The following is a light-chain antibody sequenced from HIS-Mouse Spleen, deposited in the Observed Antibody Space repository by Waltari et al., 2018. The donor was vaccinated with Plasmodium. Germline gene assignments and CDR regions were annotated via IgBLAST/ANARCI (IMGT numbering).Light chain of an antibody. J-gene: IGKJ1*01. CDR1: QSVSSN. CDR3: QQYNNWPRGT. V-gene: IGKV3-15*01. CDR2: GAS. Sequence: EIVMTQYPATLSVSPGQRATPSCRASQSVSSNLAWYQQKPCQAPRLLIYGASTRATGIPARFSGSGSGTEFTLTISSMQSEDFAVYYCQQYNNWPRGTFGQGTKVEIK.